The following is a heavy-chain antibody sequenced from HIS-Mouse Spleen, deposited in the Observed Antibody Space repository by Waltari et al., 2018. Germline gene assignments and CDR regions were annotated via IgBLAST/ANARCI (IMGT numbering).Heavy chain of an antibody. Sequence: EVQLVESGGGLVQPGGSLRLCCAASGFTVSSYDMHWVPQATGKGLEWVSAIGTAGDTYYPGSVKGRFTISRENAKNSLYLQMNSLRAGDTAVYYCARGYSNYVPYFDYWGQGTLVTVSS. CDR1: GFTVSSYD. CDR3: ARGYSNYVPYFDY. CDR2: IGTAGDT. D-gene: IGHD4-4*01. V-gene: IGHV3-13*01. J-gene: IGHJ4*02.